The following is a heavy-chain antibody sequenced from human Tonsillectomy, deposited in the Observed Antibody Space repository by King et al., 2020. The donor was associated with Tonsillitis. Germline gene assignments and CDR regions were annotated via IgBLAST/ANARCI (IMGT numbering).Heavy chain of an antibody. CDR1: GGSISSSSYY. J-gene: IGHJ4*02. Sequence: QLQESGPGLVKPSETLTLTCSVSGGSISSSSYYWGWIRQPPGKGLEWIGSRXYSXTTYYNPSLKSRVSISVDPSKNQFSLRLTSVTAADTAVYYCAKQEAXAXRVFDYXGXGTLVSVSS. V-gene: IGHV4-39*01. CDR3: AKQEAXAXRVFDY. CDR2: RXYSXTT.